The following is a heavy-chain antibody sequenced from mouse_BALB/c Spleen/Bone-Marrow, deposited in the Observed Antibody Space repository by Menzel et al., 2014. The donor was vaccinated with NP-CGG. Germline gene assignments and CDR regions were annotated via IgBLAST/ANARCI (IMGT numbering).Heavy chain of an antibody. J-gene: IGHJ2*01. D-gene: IGHD3-1*01. V-gene: IGHV2-6-7*01. Sequence: VQRVESGPGLVAPSQSLSITCTVSGFSLTGYGVNWVRQPPGKGLEWLGMIWGDGSTDYNSALKSRLSISKDNSKNQVFLKMNSLQTDDTARYYCARERGGYYFDYWGQGTTLTVSS. CDR1: GFSLTGYG. CDR2: IWGDGST. CDR3: ARERGGYYFDY.